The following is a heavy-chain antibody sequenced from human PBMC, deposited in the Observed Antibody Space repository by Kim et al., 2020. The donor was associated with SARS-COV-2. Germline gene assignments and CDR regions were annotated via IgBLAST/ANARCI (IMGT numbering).Heavy chain of an antibody. D-gene: IGHD6-19*01. CDR2: ISYDGSNK. CDR3: ARDVFPSSSSGWYDYYGMDV. J-gene: IGHJ6*02. Sequence: GGSPRLSCAASGFTFSSYAMHWVRQAPGKGLEWVAVISYDGSNKYYADSVKGRFTISRDNSKNTLYLQMNSLRAEDTAVYYCARDVFPSSSSGWYDYYGMDVWGQGTTVTVSS. CDR1: GFTFSSYA. V-gene: IGHV3-30*04.